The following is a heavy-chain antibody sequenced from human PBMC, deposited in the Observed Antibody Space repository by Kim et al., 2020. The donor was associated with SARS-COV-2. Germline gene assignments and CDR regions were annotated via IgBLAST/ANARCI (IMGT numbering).Heavy chain of an antibody. D-gene: IGHD6-13*01. CDR2: IVVGSGNT. CDR1: GFTFTSSA. CDR3: AAGFRGYSSSWIRSGYYYYGMDV. Sequence: SVKVSCKASGFTFTSSAVQWVRQARGQRLEWIGWIVVGSGNTNYAQKFQERVTITRDMSTSTAYMELSSLRSEDTAVYYCAAGFRGYSSSWIRSGYYYYGMDVWGQGTTVTVSS. J-gene: IGHJ6*02. V-gene: IGHV1-58*01.